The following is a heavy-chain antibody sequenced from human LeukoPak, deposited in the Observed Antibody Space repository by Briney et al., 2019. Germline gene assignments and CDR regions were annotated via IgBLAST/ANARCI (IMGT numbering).Heavy chain of an antibody. Sequence: SETLSLTCTVSSDSLGNYYWTWIRQSPGKRLEWLGYYSSTGDSEYNPSLKSRVPMSVDMSKNQFSLKLTSVTAADTAVYFCARGYHWNYGWFDPWGQGTLVTVSS. CDR2: YSSTGDS. CDR3: ARGYHWNYGWFDP. V-gene: IGHV4-59*01. D-gene: IGHD1-7*01. CDR1: SDSLGNYY. J-gene: IGHJ5*02.